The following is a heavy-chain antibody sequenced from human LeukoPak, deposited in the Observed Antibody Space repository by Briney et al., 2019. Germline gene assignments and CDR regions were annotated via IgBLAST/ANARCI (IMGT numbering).Heavy chain of an antibody. CDR1: GFTFSNYW. V-gene: IGHV3-74*01. Sequence: TGGSLRLSCAASGFTFSNYWMHWVRQAPGKGLVWVSRISDAGAHTFYADSVKGRFAISRENAKNTLYLQMNSLRAEDTAVYYCARDQRGIAVAGTDDYYFDYWGQGTLVTVSS. CDR3: ARDQRGIAVAGTDDYYFDY. D-gene: IGHD6-19*01. CDR2: ISDAGAHT. J-gene: IGHJ4*02.